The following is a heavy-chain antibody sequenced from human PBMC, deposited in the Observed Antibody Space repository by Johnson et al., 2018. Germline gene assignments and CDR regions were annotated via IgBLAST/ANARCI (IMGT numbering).Heavy chain of an antibody. J-gene: IGHJ6*02. Sequence: QVHLVQSGGGVVQPGRSLRLSCAASGFTFSSYGMHWVRQAPGKGLEWVAVISYDGSNKHYATCVQGRFTISRDNAKNSLYLQMNGLRDEETAVYYCAREKATITVSGVVKYAMDVWGQGTTVTVSS. CDR3: AREKATITVSGVVKYAMDV. CDR1: GFTFSSYG. D-gene: IGHD3-3*01. CDR2: ISYDGSNK. V-gene: IGHV3-30*03.